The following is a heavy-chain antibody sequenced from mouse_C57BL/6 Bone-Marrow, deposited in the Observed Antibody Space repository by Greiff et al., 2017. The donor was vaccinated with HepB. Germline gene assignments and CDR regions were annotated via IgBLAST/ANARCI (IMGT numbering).Heavy chain of an antibody. V-gene: IGHV5-12*01. D-gene: IGHD2-5*01. J-gene: IGHJ2*01. CDR2: ISNGGGST. Sequence: EVQGVESGGGLVQPGGSLKLSCAASGFTFSDYYMYWVRQTPEKRLEWVAYISNGGGSTYYPDTVKGRFTISRDNAKNTLYLQMSRLKSEATAMYYCARQNSNYPYFDYWGQGTTLTVSS. CDR1: GFTFSDYY. CDR3: ARQNSNYPYFDY.